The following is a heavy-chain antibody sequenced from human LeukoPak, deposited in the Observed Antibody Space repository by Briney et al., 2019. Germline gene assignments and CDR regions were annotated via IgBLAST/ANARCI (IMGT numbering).Heavy chain of an antibody. CDR2: INPSGGST. J-gene: IGHJ4*02. V-gene: IGHV1-46*01. D-gene: IGHD4-17*01. CDR3: AKYGLSPYFDY. CDR1: GYTFTSYY. Sequence: GASVKVSCKASGYTFTSYYMHWVRQAPGQGLEWMGIINPSGGSTSYAQKFQGRVTMTRDMSTGTVYMELSSLTSEDMAIYYCAKYGLSPYFDYWGQGTLVTVSS.